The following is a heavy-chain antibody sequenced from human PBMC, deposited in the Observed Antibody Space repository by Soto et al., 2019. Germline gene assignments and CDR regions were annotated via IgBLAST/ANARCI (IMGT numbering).Heavy chain of an antibody. V-gene: IGHV3-72*01. J-gene: IGHJ5*02. D-gene: IGHD2-15*01. Sequence: PRGSLRLSCAASGFSFSDHYMDWVRQAPGKGLEWVGRIRNKANSYATEYAASVKGRFTISRDDSKNSLYLQMNSLKTEDTAVYYCARVTLGERAADTRGWFDPWCQGTLVYVSS. CDR3: ARVTLGERAADTRGWFDP. CDR1: GFSFSDHY. CDR2: IRNKANSYAT.